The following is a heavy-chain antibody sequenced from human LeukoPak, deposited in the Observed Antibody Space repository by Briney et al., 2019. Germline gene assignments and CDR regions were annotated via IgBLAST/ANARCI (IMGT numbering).Heavy chain of an antibody. J-gene: IGHJ4*02. Sequence: GGSLRLSCAASGFTFSSYGMHWVRQAPGKGLEWVAVISYDGSNKYYADSVKGRFTISRDNSKNTLYLQMNSLRAEDTAVYYCARADIAAAGTDYWGQGTLVTVSS. CDR2: ISYDGSNK. D-gene: IGHD6-13*01. V-gene: IGHV3-30*03. CDR1: GFTFSSYG. CDR3: ARADIAAAGTDY.